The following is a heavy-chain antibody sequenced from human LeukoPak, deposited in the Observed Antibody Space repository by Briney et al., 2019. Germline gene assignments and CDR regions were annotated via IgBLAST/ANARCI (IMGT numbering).Heavy chain of an antibody. Sequence: SETLSLTCTVSGGSISSSSYYWGWIRQPPGTGLEWIGSIYYSGSTYYNPSLKSRVTISVDTSKNQFSLKLSSVTAADTAVYYCARLHTPTWWYFDYWGQGTLVTVSS. V-gene: IGHV4-39*01. CDR3: ARLHTPTWWYFDY. CDR1: GGSISSSSYY. D-gene: IGHD2-15*01. CDR2: IYYSGST. J-gene: IGHJ4*02.